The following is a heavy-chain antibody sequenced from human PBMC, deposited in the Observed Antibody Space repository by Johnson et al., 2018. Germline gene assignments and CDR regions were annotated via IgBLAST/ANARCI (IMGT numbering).Heavy chain of an antibody. V-gene: IGHV3-30*03. J-gene: IGHJ6*03. CDR2: ISYDGSNK. CDR3: ARSPRVEVLAANTNYDYDYMDV. D-gene: IGHD2-2*01. CDR1: GFTFSSNG. Sequence: QVQLVESGGGVVQPGRSLRLSCAASGFTFSSNGMHWVRQAPGKGLEWVGVISYDGSNKYYADSVKGRFTISRDSSKNTLYLQMNSLRAEGTAVYYCARSPRVEVLAANTNYDYDYMDVWGKGTTVTVSS.